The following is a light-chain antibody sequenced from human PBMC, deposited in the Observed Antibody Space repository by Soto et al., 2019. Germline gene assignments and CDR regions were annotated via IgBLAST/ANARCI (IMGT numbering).Light chain of an antibody. CDR3: QYYGSSPFT. CDR2: DAS. J-gene: IGKJ3*01. CDR1: QSLSSGY. Sequence: EIVLTQSPGTLSLSPGERATLSCRASQSLSSGYLAWYQQKPGQAPRLLISDASNRATGIPDRFSGSGSGTDFTLTINRLEPEDFAVYYCQYYGSSPFTFGPGTKVDIK. V-gene: IGKV3-20*01.